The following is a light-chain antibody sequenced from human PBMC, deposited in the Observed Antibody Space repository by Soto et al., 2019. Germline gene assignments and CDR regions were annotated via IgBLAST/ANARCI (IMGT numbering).Light chain of an antibody. CDR3: KSYAGSNTDV. CDR2: RNN. V-gene: IGLV1-47*01. J-gene: IGLJ1*01. CDR1: SSNIGSNY. Sequence: QSVLTQPPSASGTPGQRVNISCSGSSSNIGSNYVYWYRQFPGTAPKLLIQRNNQRPSGVPARFSGSKSGTSASLAISGLRSEDEADYFCKSYAGSNTDVFGSGTKLTVL.